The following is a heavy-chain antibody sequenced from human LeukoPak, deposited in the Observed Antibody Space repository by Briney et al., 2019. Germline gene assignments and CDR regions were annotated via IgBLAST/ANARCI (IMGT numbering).Heavy chain of an antibody. V-gene: IGHV5-51*01. D-gene: IGHD1-14*01. J-gene: IGHJ4*02. Sequence: GESLKISFKASGYTFTSYWIGWVRQMPGKGLEWMGIIYPGDSDIRYSPSFQGQVTISADKSISTAYLHWSSLKASDTAMYYCARREDNGSLDYWGQGTLVTVSS. CDR3: ARREDNGSLDY. CDR1: GYTFTSYW. CDR2: IYPGDSDI.